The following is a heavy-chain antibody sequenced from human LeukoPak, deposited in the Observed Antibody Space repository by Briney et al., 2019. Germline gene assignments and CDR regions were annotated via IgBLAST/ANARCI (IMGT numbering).Heavy chain of an antibody. CDR1: GFTFSSYG. V-gene: IGHV3-30*02. CDR2: IRYDGSNK. CDR3: AKDGAYSSSPPPPFDY. Sequence: PGGSLRLSCAASGFTFSSYGMRWVRQAPGKGLEWVAFIRYDGSNKYYADSVKGRFTISRDNSKNTLYLQMNSLRAEDTAVYYCAKDGAYSSSPPPPFDYWGQGTLVTVSS. J-gene: IGHJ4*02. D-gene: IGHD6-6*01.